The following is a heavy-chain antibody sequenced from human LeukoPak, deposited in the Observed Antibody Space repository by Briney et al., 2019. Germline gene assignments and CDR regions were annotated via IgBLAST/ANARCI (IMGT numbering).Heavy chain of an antibody. D-gene: IGHD5-18*01. CDR2: IYYSGST. CDR3: ARGGYSYGSEY. V-gene: IGHV4-59*01. Sequence: KPSETLSLTCTVSGGSISSYYWSWIRQPPGKGLEWIGNIYYSGSTNYNPSLNRRVTISVDTSKNQFSLKLSSVTAAATAVYYGARGGYSYGSEYWGHGTLVTVSS. CDR1: GGSISSYY. J-gene: IGHJ4*01.